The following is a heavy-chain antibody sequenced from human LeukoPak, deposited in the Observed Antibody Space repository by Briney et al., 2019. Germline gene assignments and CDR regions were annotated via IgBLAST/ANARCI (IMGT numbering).Heavy chain of an antibody. CDR2: IWYDGSNK. Sequence: GGSLRLSCAASGFTFSSYGMHWVRQTPGKGLEWVAVIWYDGSNKYYADSVKGRFTISRDNSKNTLYLQMNSLRAEDTAVYYCARDRGEMAYFDYWGQGTLVTVSS. V-gene: IGHV3-33*01. J-gene: IGHJ4*02. D-gene: IGHD5-24*01. CDR3: ARDRGEMAYFDY. CDR1: GFTFSSYG.